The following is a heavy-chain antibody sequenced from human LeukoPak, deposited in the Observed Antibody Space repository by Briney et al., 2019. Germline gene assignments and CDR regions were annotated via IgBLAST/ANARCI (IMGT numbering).Heavy chain of an antibody. J-gene: IGHJ5*02. V-gene: IGHV4-4*09. D-gene: IGHD3-22*01. CDR1: GGSINSYY. CDR3: ARQEYYYDTSGHLFLNWLDP. CDR2: IYASGST. Sequence: SETLSLTCTVSGGSINSYYWNWIRQPPGKGLEWIGYIYASGSTNYNSSLKSRVTISLDTSRKQFSLKLSSVTAADTAVYYCARQEYYYDTSGHLFLNWLDPWGQGTLVTVSS.